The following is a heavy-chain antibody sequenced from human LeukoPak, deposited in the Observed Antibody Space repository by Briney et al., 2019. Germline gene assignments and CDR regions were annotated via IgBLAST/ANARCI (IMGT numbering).Heavy chain of an antibody. CDR3: AKDPDSSGYYQYYFDY. CDR1: GFTFSTYA. Sequence: GGSLRLSCAASGFTFSTYAMSWVRQAPGKGLEWVSAINAGGGGSTYYADSAKGRFTISRDNSKNTLYLQMNSLRAVDTAVYYCAKDPDSSGYYQYYFDYWGQGTLVTVSS. V-gene: IGHV3-23*01. J-gene: IGHJ4*02. CDR2: INAGGGGST. D-gene: IGHD3-22*01.